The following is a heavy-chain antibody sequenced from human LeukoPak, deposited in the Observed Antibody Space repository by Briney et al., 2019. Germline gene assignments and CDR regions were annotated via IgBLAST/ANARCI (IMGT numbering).Heavy chain of an antibody. D-gene: IGHD6-19*01. Sequence: ASETLSLTCTVSGGSISSYYWSWIRQPPGKGLEWIGYIYYSGSTNYNPSLKSRVTISIDTSKNQFSLKLSSVTAADTAVYYCARDLRTYSSGPIYPWGQGTLVTVSS. CDR3: ARDLRTYSSGPIYP. CDR1: GGSISSYY. V-gene: IGHV4-59*01. CDR2: IYYSGST. J-gene: IGHJ5*02.